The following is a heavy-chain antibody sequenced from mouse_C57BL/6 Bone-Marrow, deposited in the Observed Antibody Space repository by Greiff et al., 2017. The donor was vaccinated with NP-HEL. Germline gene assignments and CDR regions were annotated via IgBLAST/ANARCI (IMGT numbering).Heavy chain of an antibody. J-gene: IGHJ2*01. Sequence: QVAPPRPGAELVKPGGLVKPSRKVLGFPFPPLWGAWGKQRPGQGLEWIGNINPSNGGTNYNEKFKSKATLTVDKSSSTAYMQLSSLTSEDSAVYYCARFLNYWGQGTTLTVSS. V-gene: IGHV1-53*01. CDR3: ARFLNY. CDR1: GFPFPPLW. CDR2: INPSNGGT.